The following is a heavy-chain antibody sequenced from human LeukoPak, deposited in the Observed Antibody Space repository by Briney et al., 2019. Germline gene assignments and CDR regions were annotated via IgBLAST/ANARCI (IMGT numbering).Heavy chain of an antibody. CDR2: INHSGST. Sequence: SETLSLTCAVYGGSFSGYYWSWIRQPPGKGLEWIGEINHSGSTNYNPSLKSRVTISVDTSKNQFSLKLSSVTAADTAVYYCARADSGYDFSFDYWGQGTLVTVSS. V-gene: IGHV4-34*01. J-gene: IGHJ4*02. CDR1: GGSFSGYY. CDR3: ARADSGYDFSFDY. D-gene: IGHD5-12*01.